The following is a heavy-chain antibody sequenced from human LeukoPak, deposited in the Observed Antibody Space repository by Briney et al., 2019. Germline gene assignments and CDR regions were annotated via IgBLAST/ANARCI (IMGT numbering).Heavy chain of an antibody. CDR3: ARSLSPGGGGVGSGY. CDR2: IYNGGNT. D-gene: IGHD3-10*01. J-gene: IGHJ4*02. V-gene: IGHV4-4*07. Sequence: SETLSLTCTVSGGSISTYYWSWIRQPAGKGLEWIGRIYNGGNTNYNPSLKSRVTMSTDTSKNQFSLKLNSVTAADTAVYYCARSLSPGGGGVGSGYWGQGTLVTVSS. CDR1: GGSISTYY.